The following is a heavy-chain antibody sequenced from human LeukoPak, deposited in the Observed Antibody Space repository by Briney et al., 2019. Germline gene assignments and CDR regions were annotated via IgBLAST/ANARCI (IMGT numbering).Heavy chain of an antibody. CDR1: GFTFSNFG. Sequence: GGSLRLSCAASGFTFSNFGMNWVRQAPGKGLEWVAVIWFDGSNKYYTDSVKGRFAISRDNSKNTVYLQMNSLRADDTAVYYCARGRYSSGFVDYWGQGTLVTASS. D-gene: IGHD6-25*01. CDR3: ARGRYSSGFVDY. CDR2: IWFDGSNK. J-gene: IGHJ4*02. V-gene: IGHV3-33*08.